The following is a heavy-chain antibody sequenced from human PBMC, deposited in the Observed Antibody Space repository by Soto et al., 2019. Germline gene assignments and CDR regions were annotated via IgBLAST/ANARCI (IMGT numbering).Heavy chain of an antibody. CDR3: ARVIWSGHLTSDL. D-gene: IGHD3-3*01. J-gene: IGHJ5*02. CDR2: ISSSSSTI. CDR1: GFTFSSNS. Sequence: VQVVESGGGLVQPGGSLRLSCAASGFTFSSNSMNWVRQDPGKGLEWISYISSSSSTIYADSVKGRFTISRDNAKNSLYLQMNSLRHEDTAVYYCARVIWSGHLTSDLWGQGTLVTVSS. V-gene: IGHV3-48*02.